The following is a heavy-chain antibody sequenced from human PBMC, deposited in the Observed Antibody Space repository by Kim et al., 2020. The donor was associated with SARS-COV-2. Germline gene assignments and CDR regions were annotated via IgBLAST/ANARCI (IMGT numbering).Heavy chain of an antibody. V-gene: IGHV4-34*01. Sequence: SETLSLTCAVYGGSFSGYYWSWIRQPPGKGLEWIGEINHSGSTNYNPSLKSRVTISVDTSKNQFSLKLSSVTAADTAVYYCARDYGSGDYYYYYYGMDVWGQGTTVTVSS. D-gene: IGHD3-10*01. J-gene: IGHJ6*02. CDR2: INHSGST. CDR3: ARDYGSGDYYYYYYGMDV. CDR1: GGSFSGYY.